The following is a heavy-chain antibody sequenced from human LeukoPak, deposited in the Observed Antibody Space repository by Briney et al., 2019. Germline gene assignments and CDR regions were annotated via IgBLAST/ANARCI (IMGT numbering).Heavy chain of an antibody. J-gene: IGHJ4*02. CDR1: GGSISSSSHY. Sequence: SETLSLTCTVSGGSISSSSHYWGWIRQPPGKGLEWIGSIYYSGGTYYNPSLNSRVTISVDTSKNHFSLKVNSVTAADTAVYYCARSQLLYQVDYWGQGTLVTVSS. V-gene: IGHV4-39*01. CDR3: ARSQLLYQVDY. CDR2: IYYSGGT. D-gene: IGHD2-2*02.